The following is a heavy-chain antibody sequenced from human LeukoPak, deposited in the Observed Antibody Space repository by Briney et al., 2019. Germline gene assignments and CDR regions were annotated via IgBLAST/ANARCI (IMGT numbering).Heavy chain of an antibody. Sequence: GSVKVSCKASGYTFTSYGISWVRQAPGQGLEWMGWISGYNDNTNYAQKVQGRVSMTTDTSTRTAYMELRSLRSDDTAVYSCARETYSNILTGTDYWGPGTLVAVSS. D-gene: IGHD3-9*01. V-gene: IGHV1-18*01. J-gene: IGHJ4*02. CDR2: ISGYNDNT. CDR1: GYTFTSYG. CDR3: ARETYSNILTGTDY.